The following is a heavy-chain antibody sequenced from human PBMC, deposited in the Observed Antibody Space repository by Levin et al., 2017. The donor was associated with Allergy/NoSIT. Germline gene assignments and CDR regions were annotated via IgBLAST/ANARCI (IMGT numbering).Heavy chain of an antibody. CDR1: GYTFTSYD. Sequence: ASVKVSCKASGYTFTSYDINWVRQATGQGLEWMGWMNPNSGNTGYAQKFQGRVTMTRNTSISTAYMELSSLRSEDTAVYYCARGLRFLEWLEVFLPYYYDGMDGWGQGTTVTVSS. V-gene: IGHV1-8*01. CDR2: MNPNSGNT. J-gene: IGHJ6*02. CDR3: ARGLRFLEWLEVFLPYYYDGMDG. D-gene: IGHD3-3*01.